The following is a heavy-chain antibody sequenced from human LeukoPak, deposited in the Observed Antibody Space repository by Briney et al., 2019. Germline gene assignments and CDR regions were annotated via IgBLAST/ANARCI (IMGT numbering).Heavy chain of an antibody. J-gene: IGHJ5*02. CDR2: ISYSGKL. CDR3: ARGIDSGPQRGCWFDP. V-gene: IGHV4-31*03. Sequence: SETLSLTCTVSGDSITRDGSYWGWIRQHPGKVLEWIGHISYSGKLGYHPSLRSRFTISRDSSKNQVSLKLTSVTAADTGVYYCARGIDSGPQRGCWFDPWGQGILVTVSS. D-gene: IGHD1-26*01. CDR1: GDSITRDGSY.